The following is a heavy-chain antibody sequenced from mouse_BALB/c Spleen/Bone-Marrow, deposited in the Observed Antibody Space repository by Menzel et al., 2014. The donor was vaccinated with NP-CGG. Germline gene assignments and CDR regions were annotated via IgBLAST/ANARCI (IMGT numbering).Heavy chain of an antibody. CDR1: GFTFSSYG. CDR2: ISGGGSYT. V-gene: IGHV5-9-2*01. Sequence: EVHLVESGGGLVKPGGSLKLSCAASGFTFSSYGMSWVRQTPEKRLEWVATISGGGSYTYYPDSVKGRFTISRDNAKNNLYLQMSSLRSEDTALYYCARQYGSSYLDYWGQGTTLTVSS. D-gene: IGHD1-1*01. J-gene: IGHJ2*01. CDR3: ARQYGSSYLDY.